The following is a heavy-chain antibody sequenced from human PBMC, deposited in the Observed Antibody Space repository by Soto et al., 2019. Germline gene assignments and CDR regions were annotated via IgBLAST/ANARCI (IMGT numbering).Heavy chain of an antibody. CDR1: GGSLSDYK. CDR3: ARQKRVGLWFGERFYYHSYGMDV. Sequence: QVQLQQWGAGLLKPSKTLSLTCAVYGGSLSDYKWSWIRQSPGKGLEWIGEINHSGSTDYNPSLKTRVTISLDTSKNQFSLKLRSVTAADTAVYYCARQKRVGLWFGERFYYHSYGMDVWGQGTTVTVSS. V-gene: IGHV4-34*02. CDR2: INHSGST. D-gene: IGHD3-10*01. J-gene: IGHJ6*02.